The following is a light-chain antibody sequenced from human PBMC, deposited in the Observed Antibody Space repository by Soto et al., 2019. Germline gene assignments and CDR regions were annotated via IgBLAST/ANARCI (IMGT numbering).Light chain of an antibody. CDR2: GAS. CDR3: QQYGRSPPFT. CDR1: QSVSSTY. Sequence: EIVWTQSPGTLSLSPGERATLSCRASQSVSSTYIAWYQQNPGQAPRLLIYGASSRATGIPDRCRGSRSGTDFTLTISRLEPEDFAVYFCQQYGRSPPFTFGQGTKVEIK. J-gene: IGKJ2*01. V-gene: IGKV3-20*01.